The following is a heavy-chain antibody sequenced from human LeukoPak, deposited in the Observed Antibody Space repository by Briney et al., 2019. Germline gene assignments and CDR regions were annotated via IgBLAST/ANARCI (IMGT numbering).Heavy chain of an antibody. D-gene: IGHD2-15*01. CDR1: GGSFSGYY. CDR3: VRGRGDIVVVVAATFDY. V-gene: IGHV4-34*01. Sequence: SETLSLTCAVYGGSFSGYYWSWIRQPPGKGLEWIGEINHSGSTNYNPSLKSRVTISVDTSKNQFSLKLSSVTAADTAVYYCVRGRGDIVVVVAATFDYWGQGTQVTVSS. J-gene: IGHJ4*02. CDR2: INHSGST.